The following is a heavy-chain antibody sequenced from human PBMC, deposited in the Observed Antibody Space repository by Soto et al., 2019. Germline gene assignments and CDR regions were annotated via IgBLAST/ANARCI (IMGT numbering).Heavy chain of an antibody. D-gene: IGHD3-3*01. CDR1: GFTFSSYG. J-gene: IGHJ5*02. CDR3: AKGVTIFGVGWFDP. Sequence: LRLSCAASGFTFSSYGMHWVRQAPGKGLEWVAVISYDGSNKYYADSVKGRFTISRDNSKNTLYLQMNSLRAEDTAVYYCAKGVTIFGVGWFDPWGQGTLVTVSS. V-gene: IGHV3-30*18. CDR2: ISYDGSNK.